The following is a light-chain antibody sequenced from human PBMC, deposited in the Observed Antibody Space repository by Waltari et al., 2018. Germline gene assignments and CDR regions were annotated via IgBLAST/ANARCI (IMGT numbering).Light chain of an antibody. CDR1: QSISIL. J-gene: IGKJ1*01. CDR2: RAS. CDR3: LQSSSSPRT. Sequence: DIQMTQSPSSLSASVGDTVTITCRASQSISILLAWYQQKPGKAPKVLIYRASTLQSGVPARFSGSGSGTDFTLTISSLQPEDFATYYCLQSSSSPRTFGQGTKVEIK. V-gene: IGKV1-5*03.